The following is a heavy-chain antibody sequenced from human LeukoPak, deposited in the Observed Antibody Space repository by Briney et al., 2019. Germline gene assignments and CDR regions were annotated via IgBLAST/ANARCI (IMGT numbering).Heavy chain of an antibody. J-gene: IGHJ4*02. V-gene: IGHV1-2*02. CDR3: ARDFSAVTGTGDY. CDR1: GYTFTGYY. D-gene: IGHD6-19*01. Sequence: ASVKVSCKASGYTFTGYYMHWVRQAPGQGLEWMGWVNPNGGVTNYAQKFQGRVTMTRDTSISTVYMELSRLRSDDTAVYYCARDFSAVTGTGDYWGQGTLVTVSS. CDR2: VNPNGGVT.